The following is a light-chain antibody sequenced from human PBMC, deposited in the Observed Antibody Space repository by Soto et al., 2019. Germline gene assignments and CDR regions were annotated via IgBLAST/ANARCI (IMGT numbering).Light chain of an antibody. CDR3: HQRNK. J-gene: IGKJ5*01. Sequence: EVVLTQSPATLSLAAGKRATLSCRASQFLSSYLAWYQQKPGQPPRLLIYDTSNRATGIPARFSGSRSGTDFTLTISRLEPEDFGVYFCHQRNKFGQGTRLEI. V-gene: IGKV3-11*01. CDR1: QFLSSY. CDR2: DTS.